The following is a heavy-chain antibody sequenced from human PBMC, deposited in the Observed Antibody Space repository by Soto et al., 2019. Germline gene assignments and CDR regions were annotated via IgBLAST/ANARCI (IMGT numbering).Heavy chain of an antibody. J-gene: IGHJ4*02. D-gene: IGHD3-22*01. CDR1: GFTFTSYV. CDR3: AKDSNKYSSSLRGRYFDY. V-gene: IGHV3-23*01. CDR2: ISGGGSTA. Sequence: GGSLRLSCAASGFTFTSYVMSWVRQAPGKGLEWVAGISGGGSTAFYADSVKGRFTISRDNAKNTLVLQMDSLRAEDTAIYYCAKDSNKYSSSLRGRYFDYWGQATLVTVYS.